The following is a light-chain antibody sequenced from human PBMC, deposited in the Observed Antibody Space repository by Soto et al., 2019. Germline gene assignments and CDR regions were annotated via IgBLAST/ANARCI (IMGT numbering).Light chain of an antibody. Sequence: QSVLTQPASVSGSPGQTITISCTGSSSDVGGYDYVSWYQQHPGKAPKLMIYEVSNRPSGVSNRFSGSKSGNTASLTISGLAADEDADYYCSSYTSTSTVVFGGGTKLTVL. CDR3: SSYTSTSTVV. J-gene: IGLJ2*01. V-gene: IGLV2-14*01. CDR1: SSDVGGYDY. CDR2: EVS.